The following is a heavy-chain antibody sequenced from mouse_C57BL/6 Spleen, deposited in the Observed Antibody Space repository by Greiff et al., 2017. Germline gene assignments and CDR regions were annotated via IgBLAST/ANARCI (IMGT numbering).Heavy chain of an antibody. D-gene: IGHD2-2*01. CDR1: GYTFTSYW. Sequence: QVQLKQSGAELVKPGASVKLSCKASGYTFTSYWMHWVKQRPGQGLEWIGMIHPNSGSTNYNEKFKSKATLTVDKSSSTAYMQLSSLTSEDSAVYYCARETMVTEAYWGQGTLVTVSA. CDR2: IHPNSGST. J-gene: IGHJ3*01. V-gene: IGHV1-64*01. CDR3: ARETMVTEAY.